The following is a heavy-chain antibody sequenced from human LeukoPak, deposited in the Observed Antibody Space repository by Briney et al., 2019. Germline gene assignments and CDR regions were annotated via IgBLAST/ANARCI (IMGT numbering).Heavy chain of an antibody. V-gene: IGHV3-9*01. D-gene: IGHD3-22*01. CDR2: ISWNSGSI. Sequence: GRSLRLSCAASGFDFDDYAMHWVRQAPGKGLEWVSGISWNSGSIGYADSVKGRFTISRDNAKNSLYLQMNSLRAEDTALYYCAKGQTDSSGYYDFDYWGQGTLVTVSS. J-gene: IGHJ4*02. CDR3: AKGQTDSSGYYDFDY. CDR1: GFDFDDYA.